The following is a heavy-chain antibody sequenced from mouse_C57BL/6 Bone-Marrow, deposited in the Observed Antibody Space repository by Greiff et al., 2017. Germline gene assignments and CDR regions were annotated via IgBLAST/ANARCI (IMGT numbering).Heavy chain of an antibody. CDR1: EYEFPSHD. Sequence: EVKLQESGGGLVQPGESLKLSCESNEYEFPSHDMSWVRKTPEKRLELVAAINSDGGSTYYPDTMERRFIISRDNTKKTLYLQMSSLRSEDTALYYCARQGSGYDAGYAMDYWGQGTSVTVSS. CDR2: INSDGGST. D-gene: IGHD2-2*01. J-gene: IGHJ4*01. V-gene: IGHV5-2*01. CDR3: ARQGSGYDAGYAMDY.